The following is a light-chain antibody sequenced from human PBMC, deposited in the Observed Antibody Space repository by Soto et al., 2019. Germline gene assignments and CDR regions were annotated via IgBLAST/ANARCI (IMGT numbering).Light chain of an antibody. CDR1: QGISSY. CDR2: AES. CDR3: QNYNSAPRT. V-gene: IGKV1-27*01. Sequence: DIQMTQSPSSLSASVGDRVTITCRASQGISSYLAWYQQKPWKVPMLLIYAESTLQSVVPSRFSGSGSGRDFTLTISTLQPEDVATYYCQNYNSAPRTFGQGTKVEIK. J-gene: IGKJ1*01.